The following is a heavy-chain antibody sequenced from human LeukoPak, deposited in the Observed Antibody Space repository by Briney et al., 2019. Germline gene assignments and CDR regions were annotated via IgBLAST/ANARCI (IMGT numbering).Heavy chain of an antibody. CDR3: AREGGGSYDY. Sequence: PGGSLRLSCAASGFTLSTYEMNWVRQAPGKGLVWVSRINSDGSSTSYADSVKGRFTISRDNAKNTLYLQMNSLRAEDTTVYYCAREGGGSYDYWGQGTLVTVSS. V-gene: IGHV3-74*01. D-gene: IGHD1-26*01. CDR1: GFTLSTYE. J-gene: IGHJ4*02. CDR2: INSDGSST.